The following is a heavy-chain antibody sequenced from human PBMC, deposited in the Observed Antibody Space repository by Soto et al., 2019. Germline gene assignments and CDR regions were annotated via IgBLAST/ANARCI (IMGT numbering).Heavy chain of an antibody. V-gene: IGHV3-15*01. CDR3: TTGLGQQELAFDY. D-gene: IGHD6-13*01. J-gene: IGHJ4*02. CDR2: IKSKTDGGTT. Sequence: EVQLVGSGGGLVKPGGSLRLSCTASGFTFNNAWLGWVRQAPGKGLEWVGRIKSKTDGGTTDYAAPVKGRFTISRDDSENMLYLQMNSMKPEDTAVYYCTTGLGQQELAFDYWGQGTLLTVSS. CDR1: GFTFNNAW.